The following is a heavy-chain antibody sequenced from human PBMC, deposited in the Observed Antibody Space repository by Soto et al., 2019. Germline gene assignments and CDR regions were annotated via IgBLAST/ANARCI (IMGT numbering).Heavy chain of an antibody. CDR2: ISAYNGNT. D-gene: IGHD3-9*01. CDR3: ARDEYYDILTGYKAPYYFDY. V-gene: IGHV1-18*01. J-gene: IGHJ4*02. Sequence: ASVKVSCKASGYTFTSYGISWVRQAPGQGLEWMGWISAYNGNTNYAQKLQGRATMTTDTSTSTAYLELRSLRSDDTAVYYCARDEYYDILTGYKAPYYFDYWGQGTLVTVSS. CDR1: GYTFTSYG.